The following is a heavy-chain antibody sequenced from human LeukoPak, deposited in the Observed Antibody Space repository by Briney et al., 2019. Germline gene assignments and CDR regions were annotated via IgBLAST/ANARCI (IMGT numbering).Heavy chain of an antibody. CDR2: ISYDGSNK. D-gene: IGHD1-1*01. CDR3: ARDLVNIYTTGSTYDAFDI. J-gene: IGHJ3*02. Sequence: GGSLRLSCAASGFTFSSYAMHWVRQAPGEGLEWVAVISYDGSNKYFADSVKGRFTISRDNSKNTLFLQMNSLRPDDTAVYYCARDLVNIYTTGSTYDAFDIWGQGTMVTVSS. V-gene: IGHV3-30*04. CDR1: GFTFSSYA.